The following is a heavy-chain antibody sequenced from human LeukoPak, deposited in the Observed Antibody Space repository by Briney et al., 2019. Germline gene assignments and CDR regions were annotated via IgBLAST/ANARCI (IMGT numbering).Heavy chain of an antibody. V-gene: IGHV3-21*04. J-gene: IGHJ4*02. Sequence: GGSLRLSCAAPRFTFSSYSMNWVRQAPGKGLEWVSSISSSGSYIYYADSVKGRFTISRDNAKNTLYLQMNSLRAEDTAVYYCARRAGAYSHPYDYWGQGTLVTVSS. CDR3: ARRAGAYSHPYDY. CDR2: ISSSGSYI. CDR1: RFTFSSYS. D-gene: IGHD4/OR15-4a*01.